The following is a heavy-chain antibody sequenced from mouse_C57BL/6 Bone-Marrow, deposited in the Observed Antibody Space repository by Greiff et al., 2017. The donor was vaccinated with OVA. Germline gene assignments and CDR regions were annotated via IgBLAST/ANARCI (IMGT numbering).Heavy chain of an antibody. CDR3: ARNNRLRRVGYAMDY. D-gene: IGHD2-4*01. V-gene: IGHV2-2*01. Sequence: VQRVESGPGLVQPSQSLSITCTVSGFSLTSYGVHWVRQSPGKGLEWLGVIWSGGSTDYNAAFISRLSISKDNSKSQVFFKMNSLQADDTAIYYCARNNRLRRVGYAMDYWGQGTSVTVSS. J-gene: IGHJ4*01. CDR1: GFSLTSYG. CDR2: IWSGGST.